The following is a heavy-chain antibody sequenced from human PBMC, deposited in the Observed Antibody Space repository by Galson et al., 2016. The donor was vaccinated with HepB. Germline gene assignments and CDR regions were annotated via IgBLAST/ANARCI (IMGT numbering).Heavy chain of an antibody. V-gene: IGHV3-23*01. Sequence: SLRLSCAASGFTFSSYGMSWVRQAPGKGLEWVSDISGSGGSTYYADSVKGRFTISRDNSKNTLYLQMNSLRVEDTAVYYCAKAPADYDSSGHPFQYWGQGTLVAVSS. CDR1: GFTFSSYG. CDR3: AKAPADYDSSGHPFQY. D-gene: IGHD3-22*01. J-gene: IGHJ1*01. CDR2: ISGSGGST.